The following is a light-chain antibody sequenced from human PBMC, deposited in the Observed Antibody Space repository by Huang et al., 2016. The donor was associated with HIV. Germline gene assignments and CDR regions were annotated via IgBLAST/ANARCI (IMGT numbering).Light chain of an antibody. V-gene: IGKV3-15*01. J-gene: IGKJ2*01. CDR2: GAS. CDR3: QQYNNWPPMYT. CDR1: QSVSSN. Sequence: EIVMTQSPATLSVSPGERATLSCRASQSVSSNLAWYRQKPGQAPRLLIYGASTRATGIPARCSGSGSGTEFTLTISSLQSEDFAVYYCQQYNNWPPMYTFGQGTKLEIK.